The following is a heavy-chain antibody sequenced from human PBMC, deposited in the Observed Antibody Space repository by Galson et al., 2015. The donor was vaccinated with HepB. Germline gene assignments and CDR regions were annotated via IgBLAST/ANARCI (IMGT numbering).Heavy chain of an antibody. D-gene: IGHD6-13*01. Sequence: SLRLSCAASGFTFSSYAMHWVRQAPGKGLEWVAVISYDGSNKYYADSVKGRFTISRDNSKNTLYLQMNSLRAEDTAVYYCAKDFWAAAGIDYWGQGTLVTVS. V-gene: IGHV3-30*04. CDR2: ISYDGSNK. CDR3: AKDFWAAAGIDY. J-gene: IGHJ4*02. CDR1: GFTFSSYA.